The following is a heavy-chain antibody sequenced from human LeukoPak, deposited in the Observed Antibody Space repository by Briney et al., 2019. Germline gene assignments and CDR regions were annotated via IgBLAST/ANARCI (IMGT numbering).Heavy chain of an antibody. Sequence: PGRSLRLSCAASGFTFSSYAMHWVRQAPGKGLEWVAVISYDGSNKYYADSVKGRFTISRDNSKNTLYLQMNRLRAEDTAVYYCARAQSILEGTYVDIVATYYSYYFDYWGQGTLVTVSS. CDR1: GFTFSSYA. J-gene: IGHJ4*02. CDR3: ARAQSILEGTYVDIVATYYSYYFDY. D-gene: IGHD5-12*01. V-gene: IGHV3-30*04. CDR2: ISYDGSNK.